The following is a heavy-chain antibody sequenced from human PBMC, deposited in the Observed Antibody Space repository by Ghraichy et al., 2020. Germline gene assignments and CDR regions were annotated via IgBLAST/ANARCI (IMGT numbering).Heavy chain of an antibody. CDR2: IYYSGST. J-gene: IGHJ6*02. Sequence: SETLSLTYTVSGGSISSYYWSWIRQPPGKGLEWIGYIYYSGSTNYNPSLKSRVTISVDTSKNQFSLKLSSVTAADTAVYYCARSAQIAAIYYYYGMDVWGQGTTVTVSS. V-gene: IGHV4-59*01. CDR1: GGSISSYY. D-gene: IGHD6-13*01. CDR3: ARSAQIAAIYYYYGMDV.